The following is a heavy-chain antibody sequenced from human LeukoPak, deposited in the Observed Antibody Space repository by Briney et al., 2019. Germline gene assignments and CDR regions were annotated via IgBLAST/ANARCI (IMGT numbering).Heavy chain of an antibody. CDR1: GASIGLYY. V-gene: IGHV4-4*07. CDR2: IYTSGTS. Sequence: PSETLSLTCTVSGASIGLYYWSWIRQPAGKGLEWIGRIYTSGTSNYSPSLKSRVTMSLDLSKNQLSLKLNSVTAADTAVYYRARDRAVPHYYYGMDVWGQGTTVTVSS. J-gene: IGHJ6*02. D-gene: IGHD6-19*01. CDR3: ARDRAVPHYYYGMDV.